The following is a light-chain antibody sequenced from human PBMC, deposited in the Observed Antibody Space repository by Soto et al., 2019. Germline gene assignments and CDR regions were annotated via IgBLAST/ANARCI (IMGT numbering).Light chain of an antibody. CDR1: SSDVGAYNY. Sequence: QSVLTQPRSVSGSPGQSVTISCTGTSSDVGAYNYVSWYQHHPGKAPKVMIYDVSERPSGVPDRFSGSKSDNKASLTISGPQAEGEADDYCCSYAGSYSWVFGGGTKVTVL. CDR3: CSYAGSYSWV. J-gene: IGLJ3*02. CDR2: DVS. V-gene: IGLV2-11*01.